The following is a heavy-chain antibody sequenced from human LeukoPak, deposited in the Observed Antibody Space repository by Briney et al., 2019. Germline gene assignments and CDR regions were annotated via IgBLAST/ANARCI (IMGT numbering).Heavy chain of an antibody. CDR1: GFTFSSYG. CDR2: IWYDGSNK. V-gene: IGHV3-33*01. J-gene: IGHJ4*02. D-gene: IGHD1-1*01. Sequence: GGSLRLSCAASGFTFSSYGMHWVRQAPGKGLEWVAVIWYDGSNKYYADSVKGRFTISRDNSKNTLYLQMNSLRAEDTAVYYCARWRGRQSEFDYWGQGTLVTVSS. CDR3: ARWRGRQSEFDY.